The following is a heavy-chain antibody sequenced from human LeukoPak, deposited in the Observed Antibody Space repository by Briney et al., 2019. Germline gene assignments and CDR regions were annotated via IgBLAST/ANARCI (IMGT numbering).Heavy chain of an antibody. Sequence: GGSLRLSCAASGFTVSSNYMSWVRQAPGKGLEWVSVIYSGGSTYYADSVKGRFTISRDNSKNTLHPQMNSLRAEDTAVYYCARPLWFGEPIDYWGQGTLVTVSS. CDR3: ARPLWFGEPIDY. CDR2: IYSGGST. V-gene: IGHV3-66*01. CDR1: GFTVSSNY. J-gene: IGHJ4*02. D-gene: IGHD3-10*01.